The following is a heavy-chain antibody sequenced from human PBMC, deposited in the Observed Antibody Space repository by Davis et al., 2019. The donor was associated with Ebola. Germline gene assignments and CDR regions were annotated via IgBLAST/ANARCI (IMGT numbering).Heavy chain of an antibody. D-gene: IGHD3-10*01. Sequence: PGGSLRLSCAASGFTVSDYYMSWIRQAPGKGLEWVSYISSSGRTIYYADSVKGRFTISRDNAKNSLYLQMNSLRTEDTAVYYCARVRGYYYGSGSYFDYWGQGTLVTVSS. CDR1: GFTVSDYY. CDR2: ISSSGRTI. V-gene: IGHV3-11*01. CDR3: ARVRGYYYGSGSYFDY. J-gene: IGHJ4*02.